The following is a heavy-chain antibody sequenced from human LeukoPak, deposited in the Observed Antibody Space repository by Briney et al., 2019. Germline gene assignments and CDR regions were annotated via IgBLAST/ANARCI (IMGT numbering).Heavy chain of an antibody. CDR2: IFYSGIT. CDR3: ARGPEHYDILTGIDY. D-gene: IGHD3-9*01. Sequence: TSETLSLTCTVSGGSISRSRYYWGWIRQPPGKGLEWIGTIFYSGITYYNPSLKSRVTISVDTSKNQFSLKLSSVTAADTAVYYCARGPEHYDILTGIDYWGQGTLVTVSS. CDR1: GGSISRSRYY. J-gene: IGHJ4*02. V-gene: IGHV4-39*01.